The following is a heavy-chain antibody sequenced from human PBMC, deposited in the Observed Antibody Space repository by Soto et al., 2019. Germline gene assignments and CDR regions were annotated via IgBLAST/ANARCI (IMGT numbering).Heavy chain of an antibody. CDR2: IYWDDDK. CDR3: AHFVADRGVIIRPPHYYYYYGMDV. Sequence: QITLKESGPTLVKPTQTLTLTCTFSGFSPSTSGVGVGWIRQPPGKALEWLALIYWDDDKRYSPSLKSMLTITNDTSKIQVVLTMTHMDPVDTATYYCAHFVADRGVIIRPPHYYYYYGMDVWGQGTTVTVSS. V-gene: IGHV2-5*02. D-gene: IGHD3-10*01. CDR1: GFSPSTSGVG. J-gene: IGHJ6*02.